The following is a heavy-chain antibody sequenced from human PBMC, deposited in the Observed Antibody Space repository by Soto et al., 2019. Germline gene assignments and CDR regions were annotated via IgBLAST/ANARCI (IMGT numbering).Heavy chain of an antibody. V-gene: IGHV3-48*01. CDR2: ISSSSSTI. Sequence: GGSLRLSCAASGFTFSSYSMNWVRQAPGKGLEWVSYISSSSSTIYYADSVKGRFTISRENAKNSLYLQMNSLRAEDTAVYYCARDGTKTTIRYYYYMDVWGKGTTVTVSS. CDR3: ARDGTKTTIRYYYYMDV. CDR1: GFTFSSYS. J-gene: IGHJ6*03. D-gene: IGHD5-12*01.